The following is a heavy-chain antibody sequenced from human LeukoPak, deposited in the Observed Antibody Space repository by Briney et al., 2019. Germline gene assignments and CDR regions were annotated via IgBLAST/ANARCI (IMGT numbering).Heavy chain of an antibody. D-gene: IGHD3-10*01. CDR1: GASINSDTYY. V-gene: IGHV4-39*07. CDR2: INHSGST. J-gene: IGHJ4*02. Sequence: SETLSLTCTVSGASINSDTYYWGWIRQPPGKGLEWIGEINHSGSTNYNPSLKSRVTISVDTSKNQFSLKLSSVTAADTAVYYCARRTRVTMVRDGLGFDYWGQGTLVTVSS. CDR3: ARRTRVTMVRDGLGFDY.